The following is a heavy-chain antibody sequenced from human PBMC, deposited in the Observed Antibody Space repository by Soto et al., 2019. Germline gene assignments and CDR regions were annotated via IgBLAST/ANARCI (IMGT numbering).Heavy chain of an antibody. J-gene: IGHJ4*02. CDR2: ISNDGRTP. Sequence: PGGSLRLSCAASGFSFSTYWMEWVRQAPGKGLVWVSQISNDGRTPEYADSVRGRFTVSRDNVKDTVYLQMNNLRAEDTAVYYCARGLYCSSSSCYMGKNFFDYWGQGTLVTVSS. V-gene: IGHV3-74*01. D-gene: IGHD2-2*02. CDR1: GFSFSTYW. CDR3: ARGLYCSSSSCYMGKNFFDY.